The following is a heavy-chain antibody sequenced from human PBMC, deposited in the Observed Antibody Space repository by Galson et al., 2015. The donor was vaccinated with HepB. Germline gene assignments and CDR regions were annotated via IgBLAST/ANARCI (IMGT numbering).Heavy chain of an antibody. J-gene: IGHJ4*02. CDR1: GFFLGSYG. CDR3: ARGRGADYGGNTGHFDY. D-gene: IGHD4-23*01. CDR2: IWDDGSTR. V-gene: IGHV3-33*01. Sequence: SLSLGGAGSGFFLGSYGMHWVRQAPGEGLEWVAVIWDDGSTRYYADSVEGRFTISRDNSKSTLYLQMDSLRVEDTAMFYCARGRGADYGGNTGHFDYWGQGTLVTVSS.